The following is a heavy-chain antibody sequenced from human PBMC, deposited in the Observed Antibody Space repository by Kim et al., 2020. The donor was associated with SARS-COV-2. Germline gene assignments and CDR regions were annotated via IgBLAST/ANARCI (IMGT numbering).Heavy chain of an antibody. CDR1: GFTFSSCW. CDR3: ARAWGYSSSWCPWD. Sequence: GGSLRLSCAASGFTFSSCWMSWVRQAPGKGLEWVANIKQDGSEKYYVDSVKGRFTISRDNAKNSLYLQMNSLRAEDMAVYYCARAWGYSSSWCPWDWGQGTLVTVSS. CDR2: IKQDGSEK. V-gene: IGHV3-7*03. D-gene: IGHD6-13*01. J-gene: IGHJ4*02.